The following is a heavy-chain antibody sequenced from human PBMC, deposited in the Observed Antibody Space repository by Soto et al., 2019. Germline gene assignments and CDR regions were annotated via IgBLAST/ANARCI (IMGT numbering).Heavy chain of an antibody. D-gene: IGHD4-17*01. CDR1: GGSISSSNW. J-gene: IGHJ5*02. CDR2: IYHSGST. V-gene: IGHV4-4*02. Sequence: PSETLSLTCAVSGGSISSSNWWSWVRQPPGKGLEWIGEIYHSGSTNYNPSLKSRVTISVDKSKNQFSLKLSSVTAADTAVYYCARVKTTVSNNWFDPWGQGTLVTVSS. CDR3: ARVKTTVSNNWFDP.